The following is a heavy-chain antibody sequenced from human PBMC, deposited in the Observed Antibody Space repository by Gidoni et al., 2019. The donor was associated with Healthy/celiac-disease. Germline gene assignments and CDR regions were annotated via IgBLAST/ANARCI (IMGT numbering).Heavy chain of an antibody. J-gene: IGHJ4*02. V-gene: IGHV3-13*01. Sequence: EVQLVESGGGLVKPGGSLRRSCAASGLTFSSYDMHWVRQATGKGLEWVSAIGTAGDTYYPGSVKGRFTISRENAKNSLYLQMNSLRAGDTAVYYCARAGRDGYNLFFDYWGQGTLVTVSS. CDR3: ARAGRDGYNLFFDY. CDR2: IGTAGDT. D-gene: IGHD5-12*01. CDR1: GLTFSSYD.